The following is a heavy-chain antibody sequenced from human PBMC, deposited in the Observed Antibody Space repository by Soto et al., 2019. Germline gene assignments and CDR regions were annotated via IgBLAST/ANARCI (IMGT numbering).Heavy chain of an antibody. J-gene: IGHJ4*02. Sequence: PGGSLRLSCAASGFTFSSYAMHWVRQAPGKGLEWVAVISYDGSNKYYADSVEGRFTISRDNSKNTLYLQMNSLRAEDTAVYYCAREEGGDYGVSFDYWGQGTLVTVSS. CDR2: ISYDGSNK. CDR3: AREEGGDYGVSFDY. CDR1: GFTFSSYA. D-gene: IGHD4-17*01. V-gene: IGHV3-30-3*01.